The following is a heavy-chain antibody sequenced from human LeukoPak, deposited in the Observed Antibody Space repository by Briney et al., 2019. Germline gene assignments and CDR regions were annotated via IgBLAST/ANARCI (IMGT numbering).Heavy chain of an antibody. V-gene: IGHV3-30-3*01. D-gene: IGHD3-9*01. CDR3: ASHRTLRYFDWLHTLDY. Sequence: PGGSLRLSCAASGFTFSSYAMHWVRQAPGKGLEWVAVISYDGSNKYYADSVKGRFTISRDNSKNTLYLQMNSLRAEGTAVYYCASHRTLRYFDWLHTLDYWGQGTLVTVSS. CDR1: GFTFSSYA. J-gene: IGHJ4*02. CDR2: ISYDGSNK.